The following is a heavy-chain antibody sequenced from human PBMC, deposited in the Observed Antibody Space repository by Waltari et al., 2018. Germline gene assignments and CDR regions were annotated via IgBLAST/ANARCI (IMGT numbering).Heavy chain of an antibody. J-gene: IGHJ5*02. CDR1: GGTFSSYA. CDR3: ARGGCSSTSCYLNWFDP. CDR2: IIPIFGKA. Sequence: QVQLVQSGAEVKKPGSSVKVSCKASGGTFSSYAISWVRQGPGEGLEWMGGIIPIFGKANYAQKFQGRVTITADESTSTAYMELSSLRSEDTAVYYCARGGCSSTSCYLNWFDPWGQGTLVTVSS. V-gene: IGHV1-69*01. D-gene: IGHD2-2*01.